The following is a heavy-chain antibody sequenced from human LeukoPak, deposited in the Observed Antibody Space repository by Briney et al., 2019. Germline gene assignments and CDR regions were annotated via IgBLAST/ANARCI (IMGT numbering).Heavy chain of an antibody. CDR1: GGSFSGYY. V-gene: IGHV4-34*01. CDR3: ARARLGIAAAGPDFDY. D-gene: IGHD6-13*01. Sequence: SETLPLTCAVYGGSFSGYYWSWIRQPPGKGLEWIGEINHSGSTNYNPSLKSRVTISVDTSKNQFSLKLSSVTAADTAVYYCARARLGIAAAGPDFDYWGQGTLVTVSS. CDR2: INHSGST. J-gene: IGHJ4*02.